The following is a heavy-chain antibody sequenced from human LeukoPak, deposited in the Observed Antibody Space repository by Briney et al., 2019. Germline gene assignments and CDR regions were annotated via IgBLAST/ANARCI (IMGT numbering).Heavy chain of an antibody. Sequence: GGSLRLSCAASGSTFSSYWMHWVRQAPGKGLVWVSRINSDGSSTSYADSVKGRFTISRDNAKNTLYLQMNSLRAEDTAVYYCARDSYSSGAHFDYWGQGTLVTVSS. CDR3: ARDSYSSGAHFDY. CDR1: GSTFSSYW. V-gene: IGHV3-74*01. D-gene: IGHD6-19*01. J-gene: IGHJ4*02. CDR2: INSDGSST.